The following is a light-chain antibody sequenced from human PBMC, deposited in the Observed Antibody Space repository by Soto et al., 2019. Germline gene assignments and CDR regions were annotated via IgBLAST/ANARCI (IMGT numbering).Light chain of an antibody. V-gene: IGKV1-33*01. J-gene: IGKJ5*01. CDR3: QQYENLPT. CDR2: DAS. Sequence: DIQMTQSPSPLSASVGDRVTITCQASQNINNYLNWYQQKPGRAPKLLIYDASNLEAGVPSRFRGSGSGTDFTFTISRLQPEDIATYYCQQYENLPTLGQGTRLEIK. CDR1: QNINNY.